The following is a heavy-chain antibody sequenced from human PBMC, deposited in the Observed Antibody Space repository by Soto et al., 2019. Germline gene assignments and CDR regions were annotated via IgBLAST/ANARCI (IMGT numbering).Heavy chain of an antibody. CDR3: ARGPPFGR. CDR2: VYHSVST. J-gene: IGHJ4*02. Sequence: QLQLQESGSGLVKPSQTLSLTCAVSGGSISSGGYSWSWIRQPPGKGLEWIGYVYHSVSTYYNPSIKGRVTVSVDRSKNQFSLKLSSVTAADTAVYYYARGPPFGRWGQVTLVTVSS. CDR1: GGSISSGGYS. V-gene: IGHV4-30-2*01. D-gene: IGHD3-3*01.